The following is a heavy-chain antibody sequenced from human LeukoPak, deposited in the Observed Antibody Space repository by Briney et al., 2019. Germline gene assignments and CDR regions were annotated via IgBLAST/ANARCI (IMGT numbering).Heavy chain of an antibody. CDR1: GGSISSYY. CDR2: ISTSGST. CDR3: ARGRPTTVTTSGYFQH. J-gene: IGHJ1*01. D-gene: IGHD4-17*01. Sequence: SETLSLTCTVSGGSISSYYWSWIRQPAGKGLESIGHISTSGSTNYNPSLKSRVTISVDTSKNQFSLKLSSVTAADTAVYYCARGRPTTVTTSGYFQHWGQGTLVTVSS. V-gene: IGHV4-4*07.